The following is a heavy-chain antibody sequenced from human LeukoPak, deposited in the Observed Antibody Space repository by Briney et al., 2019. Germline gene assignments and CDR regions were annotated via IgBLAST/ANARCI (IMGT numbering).Heavy chain of an antibody. D-gene: IGHD5-24*01. V-gene: IGHV1-2*02. CDR3: ARDPGYLQSDY. CDR1: GYTFTGYY. Sequence: ASVKVSCKTSGYTFTGYYVHWVRQAPGQGFEWMGCMNPNSGVTGYAQSFQGRVTMTRDTSISTAYMELNSLRSDDSAVYYCARDPGYLQSDYWGQGTLVSVPS. J-gene: IGHJ4*01. CDR2: MNPNSGVT.